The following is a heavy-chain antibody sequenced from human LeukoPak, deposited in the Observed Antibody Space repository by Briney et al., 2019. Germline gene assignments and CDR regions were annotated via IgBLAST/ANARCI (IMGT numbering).Heavy chain of an antibody. CDR3: ARNAIVGASSWFDP. V-gene: IGHV1-2*02. Sequence: ASVKVSCKASGYTFSDYYIHWVRQAPGQGLEWMGWINPNIGATNYAQKFRGRVTMTGDTSITTAYMELSRLRSDDTAVYYCARNAIVGASSWFDPWGQGTLVAVSS. D-gene: IGHD1-26*01. J-gene: IGHJ5*02. CDR2: INPNIGAT. CDR1: GYTFSDYY.